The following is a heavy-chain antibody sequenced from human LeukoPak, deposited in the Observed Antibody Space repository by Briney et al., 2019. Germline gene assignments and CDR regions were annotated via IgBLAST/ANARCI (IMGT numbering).Heavy chain of an antibody. D-gene: IGHD4/OR15-4a*01. CDR1: GFTFSSYA. V-gene: IGHV3-30-3*01. CDR2: ISYDGSNK. CDR3: ANRCTNYNEAHYYMDV. Sequence: GGSLRLSCAASGFTFSSYAMHWVRQAPGKGLEWVAVISYDGSNKYYADSVKGRFTISRDNSQNTVYLQMNSLRAEDTAVYYCANRCTNYNEAHYYMDVWGKGTTVTVSS. J-gene: IGHJ6*03.